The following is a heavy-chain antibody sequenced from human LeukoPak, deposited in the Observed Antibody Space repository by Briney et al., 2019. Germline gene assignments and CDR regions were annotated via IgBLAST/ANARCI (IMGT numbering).Heavy chain of an antibody. D-gene: IGHD3-9*01. CDR1: GFTFTDYA. Sequence: PGGSLRLSCVSSGFTFTDYAIHWLRQAPGKGMESVAFISSDGNVKFYPDSLKGRITISRDNFRNTVSLEMSTLRPEDTALYYCVRDLTYGARFDYWGQGTLVTVSS. CDR3: VRDLTYGARFDY. J-gene: IGHJ4*02. CDR2: ISSDGNVK. V-gene: IGHV3-30*04.